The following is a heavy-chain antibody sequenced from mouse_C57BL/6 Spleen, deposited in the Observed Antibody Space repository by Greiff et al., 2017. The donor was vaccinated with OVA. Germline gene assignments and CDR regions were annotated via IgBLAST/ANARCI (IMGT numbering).Heavy chain of an antibody. CDR2: INPNNGGT. J-gene: IGHJ1*03. D-gene: IGHD1-2*01. V-gene: IGHV1-18*01. CDR1: GYTFTDYN. Sequence: VQLQQSGPELVKPGASVKIPCKASGYTFTDYNMDWVKQSHGKSLEWIGDINPNNGGTIYNQKFKGKATLTVDKSSSTAYMELRSLTSEDTAVYYCARGFYDGPYWYFDVWGTGTTVTVSS. CDR3: ARGFYDGPYWYFDV.